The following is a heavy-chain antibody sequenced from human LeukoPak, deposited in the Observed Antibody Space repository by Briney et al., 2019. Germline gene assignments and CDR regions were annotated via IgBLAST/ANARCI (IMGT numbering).Heavy chain of an antibody. V-gene: IGHV3-30*02. CDR3: AKDGVYYDSSGYIGYFDY. CDR2: IRHDGSNK. CDR1: GFTFSSYG. Sequence: GGSLRLSCAASGFTFSSYGMHWVRQAPGKGLEWVAFIRHDGSNKYYADSVKGRFTIPRDNSKNTLYLQMNSLRAEDTAVYYCAKDGVYYDSSGYIGYFDYWGQGTLVTVSS. J-gene: IGHJ4*02. D-gene: IGHD3-22*01.